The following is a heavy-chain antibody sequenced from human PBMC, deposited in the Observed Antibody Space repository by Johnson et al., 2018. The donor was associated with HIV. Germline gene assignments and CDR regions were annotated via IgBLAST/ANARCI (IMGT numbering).Heavy chain of an antibody. J-gene: IGHJ3*01. D-gene: IGHD6-19*01. CDR2: IRYDGTNK. V-gene: IGHV3-30*02. Sequence: QMLLVESGGGVVQPGGSLRLSCAASGFTFSSYGMHWVRQAPGKGLEWVAFIRYDGTNKYYADSMKGRFTIYRDNSKNTLYLQMSSLRPEDTAVYYCAKIGQWRERLDAFDVWGQGTMVTVSS. CDR3: AKIGQWRERLDAFDV. CDR1: GFTFSSYG.